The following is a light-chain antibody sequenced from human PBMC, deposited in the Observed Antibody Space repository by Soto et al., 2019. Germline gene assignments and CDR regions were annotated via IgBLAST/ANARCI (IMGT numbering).Light chain of an antibody. CDR2: DAS. J-gene: IGKJ2*01. CDR3: QQRSNWRRT. Sequence: EIVLTQSPATLSFSPGERATLSCRASRSVSSYLVWYQQKPGQAPRLLISDASTRANGIPARFSGSGSGTDFTLTISSLEPEDFAVYYCQQRSNWRRTFGQGTKVEI. CDR1: RSVSSY. V-gene: IGKV3-11*01.